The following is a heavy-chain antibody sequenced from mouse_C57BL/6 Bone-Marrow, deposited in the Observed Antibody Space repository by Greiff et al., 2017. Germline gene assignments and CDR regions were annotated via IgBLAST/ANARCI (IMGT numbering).Heavy chain of an antibody. J-gene: IGHJ4*01. CDR2: INPYNGDT. CDR1: GYSFTGYF. CDR3: ARSLLLRSTRRAMDY. V-gene: IGHV1-20*01. Sequence: VQLQQSGPELVKPGDSVKISCKASGYSFTGYFMNWVMQSHGKSLEWIGRINPYNGDTFYNQKFKGKATLTVDKSSSPAHMELRGLTSEDSAVYYCARSLLLRSTRRAMDYWGQGTSVTVSS. D-gene: IGHD1-1*01.